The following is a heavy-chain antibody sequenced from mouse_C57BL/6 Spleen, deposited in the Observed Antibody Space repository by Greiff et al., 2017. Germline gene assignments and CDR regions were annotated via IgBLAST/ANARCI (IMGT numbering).Heavy chain of an antibody. CDR3: TRDDYSNYVGSFDY. V-gene: IGHV5-9-1*02. J-gene: IGHJ2*01. CDR1: GFTFSSYA. D-gene: IGHD2-5*01. Sequence: EVMLVESGEGLVKPGGSLKLSCAASGFTFSSYAMSWVRQTPEKRLEWVAYISSGGDYIYYAGTVKGRFTISKDNARNTLYLQKSSLKSEDTAMYYCTRDDYSNYVGSFDYWGQGTTLTVSS. CDR2: ISSGGDYI.